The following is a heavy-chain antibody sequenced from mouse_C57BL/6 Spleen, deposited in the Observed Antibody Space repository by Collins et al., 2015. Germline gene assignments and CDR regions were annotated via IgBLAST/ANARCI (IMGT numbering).Heavy chain of an antibody. D-gene: IGHD1-1*01. CDR2: INTYSGVP. J-gene: IGHJ1*03. CDR3: ARSRHYYGSSYDWYFDV. Sequence: ASGYTFTTYGMSWVKQAPGKGLKWMGWINTYSGVPTYADDFKGRFAFSLQTSASTAYLQINNLKNEDTATYFCARSRHYYGSSYDWYFDVWGTGTTVTVSS. CDR1: GYTFTTYG. V-gene: IGHV9-3*01.